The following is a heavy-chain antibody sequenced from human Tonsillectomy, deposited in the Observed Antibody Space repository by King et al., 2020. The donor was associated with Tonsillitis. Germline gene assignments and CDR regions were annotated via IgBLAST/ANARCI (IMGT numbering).Heavy chain of an antibody. D-gene: IGHD7-27*01. CDR1: GFSFRSFG. CDR2: VSYDGNNK. J-gene: IGHJ4*02. Sequence: VQLVESGGGVVQPGRSLRLSCAASGFSFRSFGVNWVRQAPGKGLEWVALVSYDGNNKFYADSVKGRFTISRDNSKNTVDLQMTTLRIEDTGVYYCARGSGDLDYWGQGTKVTVSS. V-gene: IGHV3-30*03. CDR3: ARGSGDLDY.